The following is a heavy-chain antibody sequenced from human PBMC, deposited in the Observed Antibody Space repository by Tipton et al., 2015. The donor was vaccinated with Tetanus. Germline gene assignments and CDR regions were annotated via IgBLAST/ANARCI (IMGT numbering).Heavy chain of an antibody. CDR2: IYHSGST. V-gene: IGHV4-59*12. CDR1: GGSISRYY. D-gene: IGHD6-19*01. J-gene: IGHJ6*01. CDR3: ARDRVRAGAGKEYYCDNGGGDV. Sequence: TLSLTCAVSGGSISRYYWNWIRQPPGKGLEWIGYIYHSGSTSYNPSLKSRVTISVDTSKNQFSLKLSSVTAADTAVYYCARDRVRAGAGKEYYCDNGGGDVGGQGT.